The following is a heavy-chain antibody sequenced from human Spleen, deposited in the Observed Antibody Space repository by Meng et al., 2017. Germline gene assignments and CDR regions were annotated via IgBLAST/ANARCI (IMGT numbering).Heavy chain of an antibody. CDR3: AHRLARIYFDI. Sequence: QITLKESGPTLVKPPQTLTLTCTISGFSLSTSGVGVGWIRQPPGKALEWLALIYWDDDKRYSPSLKSRLTITKDTSKNQAVLIMTDMDPVDTASDYCAHRLARIYFDIWGQGTMVTVSS. CDR2: IYWDDDK. J-gene: IGHJ3*02. D-gene: IGHD2-21*01. V-gene: IGHV2-5*02. CDR1: GFSLSTSGVG.